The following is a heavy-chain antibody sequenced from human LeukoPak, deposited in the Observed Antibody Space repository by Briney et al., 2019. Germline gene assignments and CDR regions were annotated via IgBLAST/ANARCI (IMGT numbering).Heavy chain of an antibody. CDR3: AKRRKSIVGATHDAFDI. CDR2: ISGSGGST. J-gene: IGHJ3*02. CDR1: GFTFSSYA. Sequence: PGGSLRLSCAASGFTFSSYAMSWVRQAPGKGLEWVSAISGSGGSTYYADSVKGRFTISRDNSKNTLYLQMNSLGAEDTAVYYCAKRRKSIVGATHDAFDIWGQGTMVTVSS. V-gene: IGHV3-23*01. D-gene: IGHD1-26*01.